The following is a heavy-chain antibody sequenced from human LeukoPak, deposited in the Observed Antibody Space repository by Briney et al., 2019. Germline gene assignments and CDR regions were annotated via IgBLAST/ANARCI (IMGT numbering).Heavy chain of an antibody. Sequence: SETLSLTCTVSGGSISSYYWSWNRQPPGKGLEWIGYIYYSGSTNYNPSLKSRVTISVDTSRNQFSLRLSSVTGADTAVYYCTTLSRDTSGWSLGYFDYWGQGTLVTVSS. V-gene: IGHV4-59*01. CDR2: IYYSGST. D-gene: IGHD6-19*01. J-gene: IGHJ4*02. CDR3: TTLSRDTSGWSLGYFDY. CDR1: GGSISSYY.